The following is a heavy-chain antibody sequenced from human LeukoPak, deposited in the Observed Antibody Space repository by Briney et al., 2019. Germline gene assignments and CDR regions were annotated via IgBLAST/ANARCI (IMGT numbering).Heavy chain of an antibody. V-gene: IGHV4-38-2*02. CDR1: GYSISSDYY. Sequence: KPSETLSLTCTASGYSISSDYYWGWIRQPPGKGLEWIGSIYHSGSTYYNPSLKSRVAISVDTSKNQFSLKLSSVTAADTAVYYCAREEGGDYVHWFDPWGQGTLVTVSS. J-gene: IGHJ5*02. CDR2: IYHSGST. CDR3: AREEGGDYVHWFDP. D-gene: IGHD4-17*01.